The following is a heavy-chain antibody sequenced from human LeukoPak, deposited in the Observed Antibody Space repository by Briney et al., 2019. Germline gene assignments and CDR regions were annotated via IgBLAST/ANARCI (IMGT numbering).Heavy chain of an antibody. J-gene: IGHJ4*02. V-gene: IGHV3-23*01. CDR3: AKSHYYYDSSAYSYVWGCFDY. Sequence: GGSLRLSCAVSGFTFSSYAMSWVRHAPGKGLDWVSDISGSGGSSYYADSGKGRFTVSRDNSKNTLYLEMNSLSAEDTAVYYCAKSHYYYDSSAYSYVWGCFDYWGQGTLVTVSS. CDR1: GFTFSSYA. D-gene: IGHD3-22*01. CDR2: ISGSGGSS.